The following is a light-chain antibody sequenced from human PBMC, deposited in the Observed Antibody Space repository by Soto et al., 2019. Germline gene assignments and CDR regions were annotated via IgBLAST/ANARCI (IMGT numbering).Light chain of an antibody. J-gene: IGLJ2*01. CDR3: SAWDDNIYGPV. CDR2: RDN. V-gene: IGLV1-44*01. CDR1: SSDIGSNP. Sequence: QAVVTQPPSASGTTRQRVANSCSGGSSDIGSNPVNWYLHLPGAAPKLLIYRDNQRPSGVPDRFSGSKSGTSASLTISGLQSEDEADYFCSAWDDNIYGPVFGGGTKVTVL.